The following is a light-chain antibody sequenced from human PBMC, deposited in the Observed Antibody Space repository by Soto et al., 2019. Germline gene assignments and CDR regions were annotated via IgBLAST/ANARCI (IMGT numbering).Light chain of an antibody. J-gene: IGLJ1*01. V-gene: IGLV2-8*01. Sequence: QSALTQPPSASGSPGQSVTISCTGTSSDVGGYNYVSWYQQHLGKAPKLMIYEVTKRPSGVPDRFSGSKSGHTASLTVSGLQAEDKADYYCSSDASSRDVFGNGSKGTVL. CDR1: SSDVGGYNY. CDR2: EVT. CDR3: SSDASSRDV.